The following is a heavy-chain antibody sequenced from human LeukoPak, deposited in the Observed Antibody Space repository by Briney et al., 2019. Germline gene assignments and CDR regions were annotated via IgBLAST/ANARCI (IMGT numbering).Heavy chain of an antibody. CDR3: VKTLISVAGTGAFDI. J-gene: IGHJ3*02. Sequence: GGSLRLSCSASGFAFSSYAMHWVRQAPGKGLEYVSVISSNGGSKYYADSVKGGFTISRDNSKNTLYLQMSSLRAEDTAVYYCVKTLISVAGTGAFDIWGQGTMVTVSS. D-gene: IGHD6-19*01. CDR2: ISSNGGSK. CDR1: GFAFSSYA. V-gene: IGHV3-64D*09.